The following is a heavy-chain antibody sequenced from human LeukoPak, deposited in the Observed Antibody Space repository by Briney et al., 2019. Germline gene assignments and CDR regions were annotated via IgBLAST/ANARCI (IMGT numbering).Heavy chain of an antibody. D-gene: IGHD3-9*01. V-gene: IGHV1-18*01. CDR2: ISCYNGDT. J-gene: IGHJ4*02. CDR3: ARGPGGYFDPDY. CDR1: GYPFINHG. Sequence: ASVKVFCKASGYPFINHGITWVRQAPGQGLEWMGWISCYNGDTHYAQKFQGRVTMTTDKPTSTAYMELKSLRSDDTAVYYCARGPGGYFDPDYWGQGTLVTVSS.